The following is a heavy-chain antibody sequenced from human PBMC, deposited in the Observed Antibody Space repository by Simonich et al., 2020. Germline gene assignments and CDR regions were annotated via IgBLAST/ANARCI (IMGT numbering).Heavy chain of an antibody. D-gene: IGHD6-25*01. Sequence: QVQLVQSGAEVKKPGASVKVSCKASGYTFTGYYMHWVRQAPGQGLEGMGWINPNSGDKKYAQKFQGRGTMTRDTSISAAYMELSRLRSDDTAVYYCARGGLGHWYFDLWGRGTLVTVSS. CDR1: GYTFTGYY. CDR3: ARGGLGHWYFDL. V-gene: IGHV1-2*02. J-gene: IGHJ2*01. CDR2: INPNSGDK.